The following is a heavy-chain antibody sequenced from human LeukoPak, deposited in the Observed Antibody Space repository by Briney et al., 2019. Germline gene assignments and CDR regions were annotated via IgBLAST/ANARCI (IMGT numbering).Heavy chain of an antibody. J-gene: IGHJ6*02. V-gene: IGHV4-59*01. D-gene: IGHD1-26*01. Sequence: SETLSLTCTVPGGSISSYYWSWIRQPPGKGLEWIGYIYYSGSTNYNPSLKSRVTISVDTSKNQFSLKLSSVTAADTAVYYCARVAPLVGATTIEGCYYGMDVWGHGTTVTVSS. CDR3: ARVAPLVGATTIEGCYYGMDV. CDR1: GGSISSYY. CDR2: IYYSGST.